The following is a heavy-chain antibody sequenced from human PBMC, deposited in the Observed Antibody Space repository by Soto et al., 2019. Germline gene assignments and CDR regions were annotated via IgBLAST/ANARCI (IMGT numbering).Heavy chain of an antibody. Sequence: QVQLVQSGAEVKKPGASVKVSCKASGYTFTSYGISWVRQAPGQGLEWMGWISAYNGNTNYAQKLQGRVTMTTDTSTGTAYMGLRGLRSDDTAGDFCAGDTGYESAYWGEGTLVTVSS. CDR1: GYTFTSYG. CDR2: ISAYNGNT. V-gene: IGHV1-18*01. CDR3: AGDTGYESAY. D-gene: IGHD5-12*01. J-gene: IGHJ4*02.